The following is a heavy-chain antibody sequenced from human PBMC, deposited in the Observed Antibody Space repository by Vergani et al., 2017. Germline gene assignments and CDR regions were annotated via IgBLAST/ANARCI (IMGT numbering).Heavy chain of an antibody. J-gene: IGHJ5*02. V-gene: IGHV1-69*02. CDR3: ARVPGITGTTGNWFDP. CDR2: IIPILGIA. D-gene: IGHD1-7*01. Sequence: QVQLVQSGAEVKKPGSSVKVSCKASGGTFSSYTISWVRQAPGQGLEWMGRIIPILGIANYAQKFQGRVTITADKSTSTSYMELSSLRSDDTAVYYCARVPGITGTTGNWFDPWGQGTLVTVSS. CDR1: GGTFSSYT.